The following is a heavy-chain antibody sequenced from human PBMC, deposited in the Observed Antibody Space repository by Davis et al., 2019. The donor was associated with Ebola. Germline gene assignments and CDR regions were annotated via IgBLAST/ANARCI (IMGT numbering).Heavy chain of an antibody. Sequence: MPSETLSLTCAVSGGSISSSYYWSWIRQPPGKGLEWTGYIYYSGSTNYNPSLKSRVTISVDTSNNQFSLKLSSVTAADTAVYYCARISSGFLYFGMDVWGQGTTVTVSS. V-gene: IGHV4-61*01. CDR2: IYYSGST. J-gene: IGHJ6*02. D-gene: IGHD6-19*01. CDR1: GGSISSSYY. CDR3: ARISSGFLYFGMDV.